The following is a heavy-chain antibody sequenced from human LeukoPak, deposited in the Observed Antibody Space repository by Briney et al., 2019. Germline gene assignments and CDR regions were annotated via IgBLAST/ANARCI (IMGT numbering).Heavy chain of an antibody. J-gene: IGHJ4*02. Sequence: SETLSLTCTVSGGSISSSSYYWGWVRQPPGKGLEWIGSFYYSGSTYYNPSLMSRVTISVDTSKNQFSLKLSSVTAADTAVYYCARLGYSSGWYARYFDYWGQGTLVTVSS. D-gene: IGHD6-19*01. V-gene: IGHV4-39*01. CDR2: FYYSGST. CDR3: ARLGYSSGWYARYFDY. CDR1: GGSISSSSYY.